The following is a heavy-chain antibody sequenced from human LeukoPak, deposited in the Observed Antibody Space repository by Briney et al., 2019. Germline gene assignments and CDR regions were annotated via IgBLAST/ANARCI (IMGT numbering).Heavy chain of an antibody. CDR1: GFTFSSYA. Sequence: GGSLRLSRAASGFTFSSYAMSWVRQAPGKGLEWVSAISGSGGSTYYADSVKGRFTISRDNSKNTLYLQMNSLRAEDTAVYYCAKEKSAQLLYSWFDPWGQGTLVTVSS. D-gene: IGHD2-2*02. V-gene: IGHV3-23*01. CDR2: ISGSGGST. CDR3: AKEKSAQLLYSWFDP. J-gene: IGHJ5*02.